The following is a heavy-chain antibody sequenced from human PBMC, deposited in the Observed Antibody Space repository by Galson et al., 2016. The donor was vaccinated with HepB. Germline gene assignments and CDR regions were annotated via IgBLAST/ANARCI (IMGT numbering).Heavy chain of an antibody. Sequence: SVKVSCKVSGYTFANYYVTWVRQAPGQGLEWMGWVHADNGDTNYAQKFQDRVAMTADTSTSTAYMELRSLKSDDAAVYYCARGHCTGTNCYWNFDYWGQGTLVTVSS. CDR2: VHADNGDT. V-gene: IGHV1-18*01. J-gene: IGHJ4*02. D-gene: IGHD2-2*01. CDR1: GYTFANYY. CDR3: ARGHCTGTNCYWNFDY.